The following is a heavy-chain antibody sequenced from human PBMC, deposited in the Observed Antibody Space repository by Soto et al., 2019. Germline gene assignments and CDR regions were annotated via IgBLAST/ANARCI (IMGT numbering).Heavy chain of an antibody. Sequence: QPGGSLRLSCAASGFTFSSYAMHWVRQAPGKGLEWVAVISYDGSNKYYADSVKGRFTISRDNSKNTLYLQMNSLRAEDTAVYYCARDSGYSSSWYVYWGQGTLVTVSS. CDR2: ISYDGSNK. D-gene: IGHD6-13*01. CDR1: GFTFSSYA. CDR3: ARDSGYSSSWYVY. J-gene: IGHJ4*02. V-gene: IGHV3-30-3*01.